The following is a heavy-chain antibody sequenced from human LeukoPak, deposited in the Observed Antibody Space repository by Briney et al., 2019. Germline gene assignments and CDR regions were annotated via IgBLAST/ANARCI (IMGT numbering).Heavy chain of an antibody. CDR3: AKRGLYGSGSAPDY. Sequence: PGGSLRLSCAASGFTVSSNYMSWVRQAPGKGLEWVSAISGSGGSTYYADSVKGRFTISRDNSKNTQYLQMNSLRAEDTAVYYCAKRGLYGSGSAPDYWGQGTLVTVSS. V-gene: IGHV3-23*01. D-gene: IGHD3-10*01. J-gene: IGHJ4*02. CDR2: ISGSGGST. CDR1: GFTVSSNY.